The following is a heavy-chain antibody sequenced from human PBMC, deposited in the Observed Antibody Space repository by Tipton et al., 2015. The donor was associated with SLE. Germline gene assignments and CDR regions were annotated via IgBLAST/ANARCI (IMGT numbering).Heavy chain of an antibody. Sequence: LRLSCAVYGGSFSGYYWSWIRQPPGKGLEWIGEINHSGSTNYNPSLKSRVTISVDTAKNQSSLKLRSVTAADTAGYYCAREDYDFWSGPLDYWGQGTLVTVSS. D-gene: IGHD3-3*01. CDR3: AREDYDFWSGPLDY. CDR2: INHSGST. J-gene: IGHJ4*02. V-gene: IGHV4-34*01. CDR1: GGSFSGYY.